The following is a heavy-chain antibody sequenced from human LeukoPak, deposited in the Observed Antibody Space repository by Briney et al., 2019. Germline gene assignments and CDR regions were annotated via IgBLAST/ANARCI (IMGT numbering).Heavy chain of an antibody. J-gene: IGHJ1*01. V-gene: IGHV3-64*01. CDR1: GFTDSSNY. D-gene: IGHD4-17*01. Sequence: PGGSLRLSCAASGFTDSSNYMSWVRQAPGKGLEYVSAISSNGGSTYYANSVKGRFTISRDNSKNTLYLQMGSLRAEDMAVYYCARVSSATVITGYFQHWGQGTLVTVSS. CDR3: ARVSSATVITGYFQH. CDR2: ISSNGGST.